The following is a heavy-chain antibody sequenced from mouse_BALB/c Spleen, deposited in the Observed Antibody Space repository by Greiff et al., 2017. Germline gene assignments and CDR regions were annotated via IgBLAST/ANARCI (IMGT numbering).Heavy chain of an antibody. D-gene: IGHD3-1*01. CDR2: ISNGGGST. CDR3: ARHERSGYVFAY. J-gene: IGHJ3*01. CDR1: GFTFSSYT. Sequence: EVKLVESGGGLVQPGGSLKLSCAASGFTFSSYTMSWVRQTPEQRLEWVAYISNGGGSTYYPDTVKGRFTISRDNAKNPLYLQMSSLKSEDTAMYYCARHERSGYVFAYWGQGTLVTVSA. V-gene: IGHV5-12-2*01.